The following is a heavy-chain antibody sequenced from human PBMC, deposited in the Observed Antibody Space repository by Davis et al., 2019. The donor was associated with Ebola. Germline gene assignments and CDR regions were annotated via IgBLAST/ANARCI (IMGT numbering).Heavy chain of an antibody. CDR2: IFYDESTT. D-gene: IGHD3-22*01. V-gene: IGHV3-74*01. CDR1: GFSFSAYW. Sequence: HTGGSLRLSCGGSGFSFSAYWIHWVRQVPGKGLVWVSRIFYDESTTNYADSVKGRFTISRDNAKNTLFLQMNSLRVDDTAVYFCARDGPNYDVDYWGQGTLVTVSA. J-gene: IGHJ4*02. CDR3: ARDGPNYDVDY.